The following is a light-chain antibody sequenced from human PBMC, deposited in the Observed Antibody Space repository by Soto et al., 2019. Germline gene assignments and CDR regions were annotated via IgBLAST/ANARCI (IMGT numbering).Light chain of an antibody. Sequence: QAASVSGSPGQSITISCTGTSSDVGSYNLVSWYQQHPGKAPKLMIYEGSKRPSGVSNRFSGSKSGNTASLTISGLQAEDEADYYCCSYAGSVVFGGGNKLTVL. CDR3: CSYAGSVV. CDR2: EGS. CDR1: SSDVGSYNL. J-gene: IGLJ2*01. V-gene: IGLV2-23*01.